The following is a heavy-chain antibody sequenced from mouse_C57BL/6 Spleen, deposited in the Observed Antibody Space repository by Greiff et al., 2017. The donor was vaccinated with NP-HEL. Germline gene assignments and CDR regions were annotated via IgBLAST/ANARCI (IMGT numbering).Heavy chain of an antibody. Sequence: VQLQQSDAELVKPGASVKISCKVSGYTFTDHTIHWMKQRPEQGLEWIGYIYPRDGSTKYNEKFKGKATLTADKSSSTAYMQLNSLTSEDAAVYVCERAGTYYSNYGYFDVWGTGTTVTVSS. CDR1: GYTFTDHT. D-gene: IGHD2-5*01. CDR3: ERAGTYYSNYGYFDV. CDR2: IYPRDGST. J-gene: IGHJ1*03. V-gene: IGHV1-78*01.